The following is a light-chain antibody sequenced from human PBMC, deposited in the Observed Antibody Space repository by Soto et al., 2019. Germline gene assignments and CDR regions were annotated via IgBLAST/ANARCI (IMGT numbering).Light chain of an antibody. J-gene: IGKJ4*01. V-gene: IGKV1-39*01. CDR3: QQYNSYSST. CDR1: QSISSY. Sequence: DIQMTQSPSSLSASVGDRVTITCRASQSISSYLNWYQQKPGKAPKLLIYAASSLQSGVPSRFSGSGSGTEFTLTISSLQPDDFATYYCQQYNSYSSTFGGGTKVDIK. CDR2: AAS.